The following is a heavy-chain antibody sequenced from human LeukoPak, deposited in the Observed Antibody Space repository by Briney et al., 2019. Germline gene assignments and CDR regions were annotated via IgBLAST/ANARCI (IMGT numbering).Heavy chain of an antibody. CDR1: DYSISSGYY. V-gene: IGHV4-38-2*01. CDR2: ISHGGST. D-gene: IGHD2-2*01. CDR3: ARQADVPSAIGYFDY. J-gene: IGHJ4*02. Sequence: PSETLSLTCVVSDYSISSGYYWGWIRQSPGKGLEWIGSISHGGSTDYNASLKGRVTISLETSKNQFSLNLRSVTAADTAVYYCARQADVPSAIGYFDYWGQGTLVTVSS.